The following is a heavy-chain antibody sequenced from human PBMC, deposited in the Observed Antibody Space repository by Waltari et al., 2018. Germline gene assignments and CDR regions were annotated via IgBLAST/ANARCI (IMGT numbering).Heavy chain of an antibody. Sequence: QVQLQESGPGLVKPSQTLSLTCTVSGGSISSGDYYWSWIRQPPGKGLEWIGYIYYSGSTYYNPSLKSRVTISVDTSKSQFSLKLSSLTAADTAVYYCAIPSEYYGDAFDIWGQGTMVTVSS. D-gene: IGHD4-17*01. V-gene: IGHV4-30-4*08. CDR3: AIPSEYYGDAFDI. J-gene: IGHJ3*02. CDR1: GGSISSGDYY. CDR2: IYYSGST.